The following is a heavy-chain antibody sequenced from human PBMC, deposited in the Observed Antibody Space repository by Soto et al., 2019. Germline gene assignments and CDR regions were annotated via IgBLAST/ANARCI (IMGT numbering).Heavy chain of an antibody. D-gene: IGHD2-21*01. V-gene: IGHV1-3*01. CDR2: INAGNGNT. CDR3: ARWGLGYYYYGMDV. J-gene: IGHJ6*02. Sequence: ASVKVSCKASGYTFTSYAMHWVRQAPGQRLEWMGWINAGNGNTKYSQKFQGRVTITRDTSASTAYMELSSLRSEDTAVYYCARWGLGYYYYGMDVWGQGTTVTVS. CDR1: GYTFTSYA.